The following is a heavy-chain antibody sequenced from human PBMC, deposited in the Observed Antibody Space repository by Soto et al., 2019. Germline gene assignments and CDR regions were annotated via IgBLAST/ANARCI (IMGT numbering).Heavy chain of an antibody. D-gene: IGHD4-17*01. CDR1: GFTFSSYA. CDR3: ASVTTTYYY. CDR2: ISYDGSNK. J-gene: IGHJ4*02. V-gene: IGHV3-30-3*01. Sequence: PGGSLRLSCAASGFTFSSYAMHWVRQAPGKGLEWVAVISYDGSNKYYADSVKCRFTISRDNSKNTLYLQMNSLRAEDTAVYYCASVTTTYYYWGQGTLVTVSS.